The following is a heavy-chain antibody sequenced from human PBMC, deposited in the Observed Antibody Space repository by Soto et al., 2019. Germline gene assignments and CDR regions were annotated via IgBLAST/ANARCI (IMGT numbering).Heavy chain of an antibody. V-gene: IGHV1-69*05. J-gene: IGHJ6*02. D-gene: IGHD6-13*01. CDR3: ARHSAGTDDYYYGMDV. CDR1: GGTFSTYT. Sequence: QVRLVQSGAEVKKPGSSVKVSCEASGGTFSTYTLSWVRQAPGQGLEWMGEIIPIFGASKYAQKFQGRVTITTITADESASTVYMELSSLRSDDTAVYYCARHSAGTDDYYYGMDVWGQGTTVTVSS. CDR2: IIPIFGAS.